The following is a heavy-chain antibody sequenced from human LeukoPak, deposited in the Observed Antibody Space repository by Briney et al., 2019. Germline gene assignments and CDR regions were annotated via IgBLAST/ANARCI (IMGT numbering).Heavy chain of an antibody. D-gene: IGHD4-17*01. Sequence: GGSLRLSCAASGFTFSSYGMHWVRQAPGKGLEWVAVISYDGSNKYYADSVKGRFTISRDNSKNTLYLQMNSLRAVDTAVYYCAKDNCDYPFPYGMDVWGQGTTVTVSS. CDR3: AKDNCDYPFPYGMDV. CDR2: ISYDGSNK. CDR1: GFTFSSYG. J-gene: IGHJ6*02. V-gene: IGHV3-30*18.